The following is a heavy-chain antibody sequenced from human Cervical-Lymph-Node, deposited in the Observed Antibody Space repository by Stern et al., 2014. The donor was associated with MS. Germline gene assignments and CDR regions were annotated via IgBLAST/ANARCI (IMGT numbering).Heavy chain of an antibody. D-gene: IGHD6-19*01. CDR3: AGGTVAGLFDY. CDR1: GGSIHIGDYY. Sequence: QVQLQESGPGLVKPSQTLSLTCTVSGGSIHIGDYYWSWIRHLPGKGLEWIGYIYNIGSTSYNPSLKSRVSISVDTSMNQFSLNLNSVTAADTAVYYCAGGTVAGLFDYWGQGTLVTVSS. J-gene: IGHJ4*02. V-gene: IGHV4-31*03. CDR2: IYNIGST.